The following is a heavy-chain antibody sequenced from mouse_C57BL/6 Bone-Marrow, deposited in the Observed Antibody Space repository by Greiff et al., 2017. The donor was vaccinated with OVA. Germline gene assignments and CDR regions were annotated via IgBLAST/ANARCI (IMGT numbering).Heavy chain of an antibody. CDR3: AREGGYYGSSLYYFDY. CDR1: GYSITSGYY. D-gene: IGHD1-1*01. V-gene: IGHV3-6*01. Sequence: VQLKESGPGLVKPSQSLSLTCSVTGYSITSGYYWNWIRQFPGNKLEWMGYISYDGSTNYNPSLKNRISITRDTSKNQFFLKLNSVTTEDTATYYCAREGGYYGSSLYYFDYWGQGTTLTVSS. J-gene: IGHJ2*01. CDR2: ISYDGST.